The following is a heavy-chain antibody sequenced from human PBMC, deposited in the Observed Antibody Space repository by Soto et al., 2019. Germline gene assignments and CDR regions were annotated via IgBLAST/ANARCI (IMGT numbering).Heavy chain of an antibody. CDR3: ARHYYDSSGYRGGFAFDI. V-gene: IGHV4-39*01. CDR2: IFYSGST. Sequence: PSETLSLTCTVSGGSISSSSYYWGWIRQPPGKGLEWIGSIFYSGSTYYNPSLKSRVTISVDTSKNQFSLKLSSVTAADTAVYYCARHYYDSSGYRGGFAFDIWGQGTMVTVSS. J-gene: IGHJ3*02. D-gene: IGHD3-22*01. CDR1: GGSISSSSYY.